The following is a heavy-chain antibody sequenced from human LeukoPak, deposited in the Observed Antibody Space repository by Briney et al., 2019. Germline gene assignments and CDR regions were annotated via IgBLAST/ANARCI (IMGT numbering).Heavy chain of an antibody. CDR1: GGSISGYY. CDR2: IYSNGNS. CDR3: ARVKTSWHFYL. Sequence: PSETLSLTCTVSGGSISGYYWSWIRQPAGKGLEWIGRIYSNGNSNYNPSLKSRVSLSVDTSRNQFSLKLSSVTAADTAVYYCARVKTSWHFYLWGRGTLVTVSS. V-gene: IGHV4-4*07. J-gene: IGHJ2*01. D-gene: IGHD1-1*01.